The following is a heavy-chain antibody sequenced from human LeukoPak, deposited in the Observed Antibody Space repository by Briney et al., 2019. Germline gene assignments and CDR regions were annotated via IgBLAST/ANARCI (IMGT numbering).Heavy chain of an antibody. Sequence: SETLSLTCTVSGGSISTYYWSWIRQPPGKGLEWIGYIYYSGSTNYNPSLKSRVTISVDMSKNQFSLKLSSVTAADTAVYYCARRIYVFRDGFDPWGQGTLVTVSS. V-gene: IGHV4-59*08. J-gene: IGHJ5*02. CDR2: IYYSGST. D-gene: IGHD3-16*01. CDR1: GGSISTYY. CDR3: ARRIYVFRDGFDP.